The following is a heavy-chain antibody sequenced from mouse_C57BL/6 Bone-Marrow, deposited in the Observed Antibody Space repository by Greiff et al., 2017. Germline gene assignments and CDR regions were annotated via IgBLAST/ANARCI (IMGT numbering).Heavy chain of an antibody. CDR3: TGGKLGELAY. D-gene: IGHD4-1*01. CDR1: GFTFCNYW. J-gene: IGHJ3*01. V-gene: IGHV6-3*01. Sequence: EVKVEESGGGLVQPGGSMKLSCVASGFTFCNYWMNWVRQSPEKGLEWVAQIRLKSDNYATHYAESVKGRFTISRDDSKSSVYLQMNNLRAEDTGIYYCTGGKLGELAYWGQGTLVTVSA. CDR2: IRLKSDNYAT.